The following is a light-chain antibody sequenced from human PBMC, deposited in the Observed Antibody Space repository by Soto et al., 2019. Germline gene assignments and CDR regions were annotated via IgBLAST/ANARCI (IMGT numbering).Light chain of an antibody. Sequence: EIALTQSPGTLALSPGERATLSCRASQSVDSKYFSWYQQKPGQAPRLLIYGGSRRATGVPDRFSGAGSGTDFTLTISRLEPEDFAVFYCQQYAFSPRTFGQGTRLQIK. J-gene: IGKJ5*01. V-gene: IGKV3-20*01. CDR1: QSVDSKY. CDR3: QQYAFSPRT. CDR2: GGS.